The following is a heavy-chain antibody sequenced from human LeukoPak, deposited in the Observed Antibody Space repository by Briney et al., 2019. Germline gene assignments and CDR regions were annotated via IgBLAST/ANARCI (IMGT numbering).Heavy chain of an antibody. CDR2: IKQDGSDK. CDR3: ATHDVLTGYPYFDY. J-gene: IGHJ4*02. V-gene: IGHV3-7*01. D-gene: IGHD3-9*01. CDR1: GFIFRSYW. Sequence: GGSLRLSCAASGFIFRSYWLSWVRQAPGRGLEWVANIKQDGSDKYYVDSVKGRFTISRDNAQNTLFLQMDSLRAEDTGVYYCATHDVLTGYPYFDYWGQGTLVTVSS.